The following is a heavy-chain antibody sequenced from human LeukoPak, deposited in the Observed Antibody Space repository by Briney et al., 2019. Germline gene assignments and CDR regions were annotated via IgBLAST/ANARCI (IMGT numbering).Heavy chain of an antibody. CDR1: GFSLSTSGMC. J-gene: IGHJ4*02. D-gene: IGHD3-3*01. Sequence: SGPALVKPTQTLTLTCTFSGFSLSTSGMCVSWIRQPPGKALEWLALINWDDDKYYSTSLKTRLTISKDTSKNQVVLTMTNMDPVDTATYYCARAHEFWSGYNFDDWGQGTLVTVSS. V-gene: IGHV2-70*01. CDR3: ARAHEFWSGYNFDD. CDR2: INWDDDK.